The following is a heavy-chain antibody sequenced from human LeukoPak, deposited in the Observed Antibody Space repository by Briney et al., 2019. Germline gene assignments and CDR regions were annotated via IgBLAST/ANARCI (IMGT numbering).Heavy chain of an antibody. V-gene: IGHV3-30*03. J-gene: IGHJ4*02. CDR3: ARGYSHGSAALGY. D-gene: IGHD5-18*01. CDR1: GFTFSSFP. Sequence: GRSLRLSCAASGFTFSSFPMHWVRQAPGKGLEWVALISYDGSNKYYGDSVKGRFTISRDNSKNTLYLQMNSLRAEDTAVYYCARGYSHGSAALGYWGQGTLLTVTS. CDR2: ISYDGSNK.